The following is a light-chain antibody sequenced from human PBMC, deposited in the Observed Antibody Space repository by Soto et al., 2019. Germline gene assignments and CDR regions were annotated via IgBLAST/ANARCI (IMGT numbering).Light chain of an antibody. V-gene: IGKV4-1*01. Sequence: DIVMTQSPDSLAVSLGERATINCKSSQSILYTSQNKNYLTWYQQKPGQPPKLLIYWASTRESGVPERFSGSGSGTDFTLTISSLQAEDVAVYYCQQYYLTPYTFGQGTQLEIK. CDR1: QSILYTSQNKNY. CDR2: WAS. J-gene: IGKJ2*01. CDR3: QQYYLTPYT.